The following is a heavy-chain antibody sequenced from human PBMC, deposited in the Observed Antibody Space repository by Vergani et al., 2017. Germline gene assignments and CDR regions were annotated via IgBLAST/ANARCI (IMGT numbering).Heavy chain of an antibody. Sequence: EVQLVESGGGLVKPGGSLRLSCTASGFTFSSYNLNWVRQAPGKGLEWISSISSSSSYLYYADSVKGRFTISRDNAKNSLYLQMNSLRAEDTAVYYCAKDLRSWLSKGFDYWGQGTLVTVSS. CDR2: ISSSSSYL. CDR1: GFTFSSYN. V-gene: IGHV3-21*04. J-gene: IGHJ4*02. D-gene: IGHD5-12*01. CDR3: AKDLRSWLSKGFDY.